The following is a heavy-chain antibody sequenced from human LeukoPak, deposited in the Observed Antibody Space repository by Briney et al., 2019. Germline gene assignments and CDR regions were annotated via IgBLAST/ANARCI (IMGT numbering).Heavy chain of an antibody. CDR3: AKDPNWVRGVIIRDYYYYMDV. CDR2: IRYDGSNK. CDR1: GFTFSSYG. V-gene: IGHV3-30*02. Sequence: GESLKISCAASGFTFSSYGMHWVRQAPGKGLEWVAFIRYDGSNKYYADSVKGRFTISRDNSKNTLYLQMNSLRAEDTAVYYCAKDPNWVRGVIIRDYYYYMDVWGKGTTVTVSS. J-gene: IGHJ6*03. D-gene: IGHD3-10*01.